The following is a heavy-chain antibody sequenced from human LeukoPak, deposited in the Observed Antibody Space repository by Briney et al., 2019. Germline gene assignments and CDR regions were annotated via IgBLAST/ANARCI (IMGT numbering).Heavy chain of an antibody. D-gene: IGHD3-22*01. CDR1: GFAFSDFW. CDR3: AKDGRYYYDSSGYPDY. Sequence: GGSLRLSCAASGFAFSDFWMSWVRQAPGKGLEWVANVRHDGSAKYYVPSVRGRFTISRDNAKNSLYLQMNSLTVEDTAVYYCAKDGRYYYDSSGYPDYWGQGTLVTVSS. CDR2: VRHDGSAK. J-gene: IGHJ4*02. V-gene: IGHV3-7*01.